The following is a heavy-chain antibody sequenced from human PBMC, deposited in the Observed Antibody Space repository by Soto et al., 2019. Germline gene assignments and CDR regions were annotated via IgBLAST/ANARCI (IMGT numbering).Heavy chain of an antibody. D-gene: IGHD6-19*01. J-gene: IGHJ6*04. V-gene: IGHV3-23*01. CDR2: ISGSGGST. Sequence: GGSLRLSCAASGFTFSSYAMSWVRQAPGKGLEWVSAISGSGGSTYYADSVKGRFTISRDNSKNTLYLQMNSLRAEDTAIYYGAKDPGARSGWISGLDVWGKGTRVTVS. CDR1: GFTFSSYA. CDR3: AKDPGARSGWISGLDV.